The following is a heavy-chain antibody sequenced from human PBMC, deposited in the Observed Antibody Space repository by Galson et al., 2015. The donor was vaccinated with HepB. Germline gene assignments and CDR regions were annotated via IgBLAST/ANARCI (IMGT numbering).Heavy chain of an antibody. V-gene: IGHV4-39*07. J-gene: IGHJ5*02. Sequence: ETLSLTCSVSGGSVASTDFYWAWVRQPPGKGLEWIGTVYYTGVTQYNPSLKSRLSISVERSKKQFFLDLNSVTAADTAMYYCAREDRFYSPGGDAWGQGILVTVSS. CDR3: AREDRFYSPGGDA. CDR1: GGSVASTDFY. CDR2: VYYTGVT. D-gene: IGHD3-3*01.